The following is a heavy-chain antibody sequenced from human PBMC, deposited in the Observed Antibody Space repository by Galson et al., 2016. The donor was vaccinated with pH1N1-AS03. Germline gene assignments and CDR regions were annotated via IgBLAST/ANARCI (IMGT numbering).Heavy chain of an antibody. D-gene: IGHD3-22*01. V-gene: IGHV4-34*01. CDR2: INHSGST. J-gene: IGHJ6*02. CDR1: GGAFSGYY. Sequence: ETLSLTCAVHGGAFSGYYWTWIRQPPGKGLEWIGQINHSGSTKYNPSLKSRVTLSKDTSKKQIHLTVRSVTAADTAVYYCARDSMIVDGMDVWGQGTTVTVSS. CDR3: ARDSMIVDGMDV.